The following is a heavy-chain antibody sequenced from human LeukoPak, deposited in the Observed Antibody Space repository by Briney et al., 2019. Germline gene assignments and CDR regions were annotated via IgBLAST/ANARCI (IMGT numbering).Heavy chain of an antibody. J-gene: IGHJ5*02. D-gene: IGHD3-10*01. CDR2: INPNSGDT. V-gene: IGHV1-2*06. CDR3: ASLSQGRIGSNTEAS. Sequence: ASVKVSCKTSGYTFTGYYMHWVRQAPGQGLEWMGRINPNSGDTNYAQNFQGRVTMTRDTSISTAYMELSRLTSDDTAVYYCASLSQGRIGSNTEASWAQETLAT. CDR1: GYTFTGYY.